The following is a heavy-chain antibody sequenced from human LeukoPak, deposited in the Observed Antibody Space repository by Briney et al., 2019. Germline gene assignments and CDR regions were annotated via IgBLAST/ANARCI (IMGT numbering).Heavy chain of an antibody. CDR2: ISGSGGTT. CDR3: AKGTVYDYGDALDY. V-gene: IGHV3-23*01. J-gene: IGHJ4*02. Sequence: PGGSLRLSCAASGFTFSSYAMSWVRQAPGKGLAWVSAISGSGGTTYYADSVKGRFTISRDNSKNTLYLQMNSLSADDTAVYYCAKGTVYDYGDALDYWGQGTLVTVSS. CDR1: GFTFSSYA. D-gene: IGHD4-17*01.